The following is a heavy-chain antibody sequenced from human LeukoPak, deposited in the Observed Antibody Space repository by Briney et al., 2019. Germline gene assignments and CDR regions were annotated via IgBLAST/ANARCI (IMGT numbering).Heavy chain of an antibody. CDR1: GYSISSGYY. CDR2: IYYSGST. CDR3: VRGGRLANFDY. Sequence: SETLSLTCTVSGYSISSGYYWGWIRQPPGKGLEWIGSIYYSGSTYCNPSLKSRVTISVDTSKNQFSLKLNSLTAADTAVYYCVRGGRLANFDYWGRGALVTVSS. V-gene: IGHV4-38-2*02. J-gene: IGHJ4*01. D-gene: IGHD5-12*01.